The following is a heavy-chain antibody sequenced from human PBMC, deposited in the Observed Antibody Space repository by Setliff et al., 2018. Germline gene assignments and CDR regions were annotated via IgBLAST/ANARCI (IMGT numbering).Heavy chain of an antibody. D-gene: IGHD3-3*01. CDR1: GFTFSNSW. CDR2: IKQDGSEK. J-gene: IGHJ3*02. Sequence: PGGSLRLSCAASGFTFSNSWMSWVRQAPGKGLEWVANIKQDGSEKYYVDSVKGRFTISRDNAKNSLYLQMNSLRAEDTAVYYCARDYTYYDFWSGPSSDAFDIWGQGTMVTVSS. V-gene: IGHV3-7*01. CDR3: ARDYTYYDFWSGPSSDAFDI.